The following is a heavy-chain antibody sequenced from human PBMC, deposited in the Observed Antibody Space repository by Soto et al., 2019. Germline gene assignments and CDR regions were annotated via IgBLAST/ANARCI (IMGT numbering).Heavy chain of an antibody. CDR1: GYSFTDYW. CDR2: IYPGDSAT. V-gene: IGHV5-51*01. Sequence: GASLKMSWRGSGYSFTDYWIGWVRHMPGKGQEWMGIIYPGDSATRYSPSFQGQVTISADNSISGAYLQWRSLRASHTALYYCARALTGTIHPNYFDHWGQGTLVAISS. D-gene: IGHD1-7*01. CDR3: ARALTGTIHPNYFDH. J-gene: IGHJ4*02.